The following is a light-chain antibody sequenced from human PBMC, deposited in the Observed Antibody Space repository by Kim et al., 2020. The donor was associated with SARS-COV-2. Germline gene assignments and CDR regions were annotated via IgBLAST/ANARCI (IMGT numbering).Light chain of an antibody. CDR1: QGISSY. CDR3: QQYYSYPLT. CDR2: AAS. J-gene: IGKJ4*01. Sequence: AIRITQSPSSLSASTGDRVTITCRASQGISSYLAWYQQKPGKAPKLLIYAASTLQSGVPSRFSGSGSGTDFTLTISCLQSEDFATYHCQQYYSYPLTFGGGTKVDIK. V-gene: IGKV1-8*01.